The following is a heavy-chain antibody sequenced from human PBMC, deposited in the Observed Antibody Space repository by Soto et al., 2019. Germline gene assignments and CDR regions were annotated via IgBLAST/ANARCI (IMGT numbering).Heavy chain of an antibody. CDR2: IYYSGST. J-gene: IGHJ4*02. V-gene: IGHV4-31*03. CDR3: ARVVPAANSFDY. CDR1: GGSISSGGYY. Sequence: TLSLTCTVSGGSISSGGYYWSWIRQHPGKGLEWIGYIYYSGSTYYNPSLKSRVTISVDTSKNQFSLKLSSVTAADTAVYYCARVVPAANSFDYWGQGTLVTVSS. D-gene: IGHD2-2*01.